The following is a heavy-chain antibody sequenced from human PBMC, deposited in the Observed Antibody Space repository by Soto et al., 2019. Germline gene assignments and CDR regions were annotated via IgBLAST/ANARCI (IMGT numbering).Heavy chain of an antibody. Sequence: GESLKISCTGFGYTFTTFWISWVRQMPGKGLEWMGRIDPRDSYVNYSPSFQGHVTISVDKSISTAYLQWGSLKASDTAMYYCARLYCTTSTCESWFDPRGQGTLVTVSS. CDR1: GYTFTTFW. CDR2: IDPRDSYV. J-gene: IGHJ5*02. CDR3: ARLYCTTSTCESWFDP. D-gene: IGHD2-2*01. V-gene: IGHV5-10-1*01.